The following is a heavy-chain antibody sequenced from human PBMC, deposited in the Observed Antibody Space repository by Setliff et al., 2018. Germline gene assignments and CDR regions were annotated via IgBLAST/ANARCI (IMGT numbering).Heavy chain of an antibody. CDR1: GGSISSGSHY. V-gene: IGHV4-61*09. Sequence: SETLSLTCTVSGGSISSGSHYWTWIRQPTGKRLEWIGHIDPSGDTNYSPSLKSRVTISVDTSKNQFSLRLTSVTAADTAIYYCASRTTGPGGWFDYWGQGALVTVSS. D-gene: IGHD1-1*01. CDR2: IDPSGDT. CDR3: ASRTTGPGGWFDY. J-gene: IGHJ5*01.